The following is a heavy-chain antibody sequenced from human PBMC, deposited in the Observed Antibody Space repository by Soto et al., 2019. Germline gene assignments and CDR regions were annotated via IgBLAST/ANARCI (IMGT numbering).Heavy chain of an antibody. CDR1: GGSINNYY. Sequence: PSETLSLTCTVSGGSINNYYWSWIRQPPGKGLEWIGYIYYSGSTNYNPSLKGRVTISVDTSKNQFSLKLSSVTAADTAVYYCARRYGGNFDYWGQGTLVTVSS. V-gene: IGHV4-59*01. CDR2: IYYSGST. D-gene: IGHD1-26*01. CDR3: ARRYGGNFDY. J-gene: IGHJ4*02.